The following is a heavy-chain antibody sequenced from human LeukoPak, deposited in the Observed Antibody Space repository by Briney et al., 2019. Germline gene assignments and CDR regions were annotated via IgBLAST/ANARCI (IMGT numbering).Heavy chain of an antibody. CDR3: ARNGAPVVTAITPYYYYMDV. CDR2: IKQDGSEK. Sequence: GGSLRLSCAASGFTFTNHGMSWVRQAPGKGLEWVGNIKQDGSEKYYVDSVKGRFTISRDNARNSLYLQMNSLRAEDTAVYYCARNGAPVVTAITPYYYYMDVWGKGTTVTVSS. J-gene: IGHJ6*03. V-gene: IGHV3-7*01. CDR1: GFTFTNHG. D-gene: IGHD2-21*02.